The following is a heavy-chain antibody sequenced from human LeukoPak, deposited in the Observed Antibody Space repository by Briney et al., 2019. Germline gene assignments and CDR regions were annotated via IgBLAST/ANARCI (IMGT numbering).Heavy chain of an antibody. CDR1: GFTFNSYG. D-gene: IGHD1-26*01. CDR3: AKIKNGRGELLNVNYYYYMDV. J-gene: IGHJ6*03. V-gene: IGHV3-30*02. CDR2: IRYDGSNK. Sequence: PGGSLRLSCAASGFTFNSYGMHWVRQAPGKGLEWVAFIRYDGSNKYYADSVKGRFTISRDNSKNTLYLQMNSLRAEDTAVYYCAKIKNGRGELLNVNYYYYMDVWGKGTTVTVSS.